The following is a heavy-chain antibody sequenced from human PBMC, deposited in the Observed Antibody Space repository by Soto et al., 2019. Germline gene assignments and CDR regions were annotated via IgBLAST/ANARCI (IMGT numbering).Heavy chain of an antibody. CDR1: GYSFTSYW. D-gene: IGHD3-22*01. V-gene: IGHV5-51*01. Sequence: GESLKISCKGSGYSFTSYWIGWVRHMPGKGLEWMGMIYPGDSDTRYSPSFQGQVTISADKSISTAYLQWSSLKASDTAMYYCASGTHSYDSSRYYVMDFSGQGTTVIVSS. CDR3: ASGTHSYDSSRYYVMDF. J-gene: IGHJ6*02. CDR2: IYPGDSDT.